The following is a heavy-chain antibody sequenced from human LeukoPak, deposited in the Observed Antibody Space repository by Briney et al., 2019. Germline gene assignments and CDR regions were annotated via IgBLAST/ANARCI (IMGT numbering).Heavy chain of an antibody. V-gene: IGHV4-34*01. J-gene: IGHJ4*02. Sequence: PSETLSLTCAVYGGSFSGYYWSWIRQPPGKGLEWIGEINHSGSTNYNPSLKSRVTISVDTSKNQFSLKLSSVTAADSAVYYCARGRDDYVWGSYLYFYWGQGTLVTVSS. CDR1: GGSFSGYY. D-gene: IGHD3-16*02. CDR3: ARGRDDYVWGSYLYFY. CDR2: INHSGST.